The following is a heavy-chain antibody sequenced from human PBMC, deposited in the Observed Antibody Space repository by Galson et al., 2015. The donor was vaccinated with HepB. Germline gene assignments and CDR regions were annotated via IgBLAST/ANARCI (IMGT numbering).Heavy chain of an antibody. CDR3: ASLPTYYDFWSGLGQFYGMDV. J-gene: IGHJ6*02. CDR1: GLTFSSYA. CDR2: ISYDGSNK. D-gene: IGHD3-3*01. Sequence: SLRLSCAASGLTFSSYAMHWVRQAPGKGLEWVAVISYDGSNKYYADSVKGRFTISRDNSKNTLYLQMNSLRAEDTAVYYCASLPTYYDFWSGLGQFYGMDVWGQGTTVTVSS. V-gene: IGHV3-30-3*01.